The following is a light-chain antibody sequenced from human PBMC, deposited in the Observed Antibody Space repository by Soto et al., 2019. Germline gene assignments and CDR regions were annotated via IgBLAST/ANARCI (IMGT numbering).Light chain of an antibody. J-gene: IGKJ1*01. CDR1: QSVSSY. CDR2: DAS. V-gene: IGKV3-11*01. Sequence: EIVLTQSPATLCLSPGERASLSCRASQSVSSYLAWYQQKPGQAPRLLIYDASNRATGIPARFSGSGSGTDFTLTISSLEPEDFAVYYGQQRSNWTWTFGQGTKVEIK. CDR3: QQRSNWTWT.